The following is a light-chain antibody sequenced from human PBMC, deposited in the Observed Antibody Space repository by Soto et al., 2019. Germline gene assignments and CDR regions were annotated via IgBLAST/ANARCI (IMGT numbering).Light chain of an antibody. J-gene: IGKJ2*01. CDR1: QSVSSN. V-gene: IGKV3-15*01. Sequence: EIVMTQSPATLSVSPGERATLSCRASQSVSSNLAWYQQKPGQAPRLLIYGASTRATGIPARFSGSGFGTEFTLTISRLPSEDFAVYYCQQDNNWPPYTFGQGTKLEIK. CDR2: GAS. CDR3: QQDNNWPPYT.